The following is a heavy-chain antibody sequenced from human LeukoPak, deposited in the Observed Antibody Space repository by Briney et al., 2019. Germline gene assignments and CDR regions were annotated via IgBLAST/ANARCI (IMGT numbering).Heavy chain of an antibody. J-gene: IGHJ4*02. Sequence: PGGSLRLSCAVSGFTFNSYWMHWVRQTPGKGLVWVSRLNSDGSSTSYADSVRGRFTISRDNAKNTLYLQMNRLRDEDMAVYYCGRAPSSAGTIDYWGQGTLVTVSS. V-gene: IGHV3-74*01. CDR2: LNSDGSST. CDR3: GRAPSSAGTIDY. D-gene: IGHD6-13*01. CDR1: GFTFNSYW.